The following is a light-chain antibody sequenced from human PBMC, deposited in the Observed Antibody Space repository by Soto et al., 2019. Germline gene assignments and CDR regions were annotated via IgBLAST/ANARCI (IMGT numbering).Light chain of an antibody. CDR1: QSISSY. Sequence: DIQMTQSPSSLSASVGDRVTITCRASQSISSYLNWYQQKPGKAPKLLIYAASSLQSGVPSRFSGSGSGTDFTLTISSLQPEDFATYYCQQSYSTPPTWTFGQGTKVAIK. J-gene: IGKJ1*01. CDR2: AAS. CDR3: QQSYSTPPTWT. V-gene: IGKV1-39*01.